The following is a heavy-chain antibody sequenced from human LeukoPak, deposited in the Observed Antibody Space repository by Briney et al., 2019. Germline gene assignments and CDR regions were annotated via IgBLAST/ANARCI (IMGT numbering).Heavy chain of an antibody. Sequence: PGGSLRLSCAASGFPFSSYWMIWVRQAPGKGLEWVANIKQDGGEKFYVDSVKGRFTISRDNAKNSLYLQMNSLRAEDTAVYYCAREDHSNYNYWGQGTVVTVSS. CDR3: AREDHSNYNY. J-gene: IGHJ4*02. V-gene: IGHV3-7*01. D-gene: IGHD4-11*01. CDR2: IKQDGGEK. CDR1: GFPFSSYW.